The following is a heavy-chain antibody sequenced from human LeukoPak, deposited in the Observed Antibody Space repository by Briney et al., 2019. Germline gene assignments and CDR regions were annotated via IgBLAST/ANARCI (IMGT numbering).Heavy chain of an antibody. CDR2: ISVNGLT. D-gene: IGHD1-14*01. V-gene: IGHV4-39*07. Sequence: SETLSLTFAVSDGSVGSRTSYGSWIRQAPGNGLEWIGIISVNGLTYYNPSPRSRVAMSVDTCTRRFSRKGDSMTAADTGVYFCARRFTGANYFDFWGQGILVAVSS. CDR3: ARRFTGANYFDF. CDR1: DGSVGSRTSY. J-gene: IGHJ4*02.